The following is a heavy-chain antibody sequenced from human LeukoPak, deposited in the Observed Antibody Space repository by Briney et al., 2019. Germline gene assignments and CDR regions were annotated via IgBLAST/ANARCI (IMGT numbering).Heavy chain of an antibody. D-gene: IGHD1-26*01. CDR1: GYTFTDYY. Sequence: ASVKVSCKASGYTFTDYYMHWVRQAPGQGLEWMGWFNPNSGGTKYAQNFQGRVTMTRDTSISTAYMELSSLRADDTAVYYCARDEVGPFDYWGQGTLVTVSS. CDR3: ARDEVGPFDY. V-gene: IGHV1-2*02. CDR2: FNPNSGGT. J-gene: IGHJ4*02.